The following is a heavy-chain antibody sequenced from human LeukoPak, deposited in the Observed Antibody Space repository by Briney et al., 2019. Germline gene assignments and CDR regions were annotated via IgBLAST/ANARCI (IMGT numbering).Heavy chain of an antibody. Sequence: PGGSLRLSCAASGFTFSTYWMHWVRQAPGKGLEWASRIKSDGSSTKYADSVKGRFTIARDNAKNTLYMQMNSLRAEDTAVYYCTRAASGLGYYDGSGYWSAFDIWGHGTMVTVSS. CDR3: TRAASGLGYYDGSGYWSAFDI. CDR2: IKSDGSST. J-gene: IGHJ3*02. D-gene: IGHD3-22*01. CDR1: GFTFSTYW. V-gene: IGHV3-74*01.